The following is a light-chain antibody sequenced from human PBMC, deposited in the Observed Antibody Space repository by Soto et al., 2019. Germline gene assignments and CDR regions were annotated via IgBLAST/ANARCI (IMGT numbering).Light chain of an antibody. J-gene: IGLJ2*01. CDR3: SSYARTSTHVV. V-gene: IGLV2-14*01. Sequence: QSALTQPASVSGSPGQSITISCTGTSSDVGGYNYVSWYQQHPGKAPKLMIYDVSNRPSGVSARFSGSKSDNTASLTISGLQVEDEADYYCSSYARTSTHVVFGGATKLTVL. CDR2: DVS. CDR1: SSDVGGYNY.